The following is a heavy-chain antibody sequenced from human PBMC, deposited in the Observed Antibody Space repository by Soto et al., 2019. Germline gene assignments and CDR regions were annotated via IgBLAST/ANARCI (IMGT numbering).Heavy chain of an antibody. CDR2: INHSGST. CDR3: ASLIPQSEGFDS. Sequence: QVQLQQWGAGLLKPSETLSLTCAVYGGSFSGYYWSWIRQPPGKGLEWIGEINHSGSTNYNPSLKSRVTISVDTSKNQFSLKLSSVTAADTAVYYCASLIPQSEGFDSWGQGTLVTVSS. CDR1: GGSFSGYY. J-gene: IGHJ4*02. V-gene: IGHV4-34*01. D-gene: IGHD2-21*01.